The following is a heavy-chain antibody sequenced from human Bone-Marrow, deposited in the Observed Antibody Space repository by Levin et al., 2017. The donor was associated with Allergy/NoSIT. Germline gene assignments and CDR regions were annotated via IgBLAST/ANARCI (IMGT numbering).Heavy chain of an antibody. Sequence: SQTLSLPCAVYGGSFSGYYWSWIRQPPGKGLEWIGEINHSGSTNYNPSLKSRVTISVDTSKNQFSLKLSSVTAADTAVYYCARRPGYYYYYYMDVWGKGTTVTVSS. V-gene: IGHV4-34*01. J-gene: IGHJ6*03. CDR1: GGSFSGYY. CDR2: INHSGST. CDR3: ARRPGYYYYYYMDV.